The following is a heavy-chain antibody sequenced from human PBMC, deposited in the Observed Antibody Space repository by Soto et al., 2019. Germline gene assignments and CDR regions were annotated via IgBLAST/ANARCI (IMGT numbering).Heavy chain of an antibody. CDR2: IYYSGST. J-gene: IGHJ5*02. Sequence: PSETLSLTCTVSGGSISSGGYYWSWIRQHPGKGLEWIGYIYYSGSTYYNPSLKSRVTISVDTSKNQFSLKLSSVTAADTAVYYCARDRRYSSGWEDDNWFDPWGQGTLVTVSS. CDR1: GGSISSGGYY. V-gene: IGHV4-31*03. D-gene: IGHD6-19*01. CDR3: ARDRRYSSGWEDDNWFDP.